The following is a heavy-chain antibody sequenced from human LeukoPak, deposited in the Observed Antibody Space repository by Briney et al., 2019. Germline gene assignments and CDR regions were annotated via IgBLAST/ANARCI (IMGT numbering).Heavy chain of an antibody. D-gene: IGHD3-22*01. CDR3: ARDYYDSSGYYYYNY. J-gene: IGHJ4*02. V-gene: IGHV4-4*07. CDR1: GGSISSYY. CDR2: IYTSGST. Sequence: TSETLSLTCTVSGGSISSYYWSWIRQPAGKGLEWIGRIYTSGSTNYNPSLKSRVTMSVDTSKNQFSLKLSSVTAADTAVYYCARDYYDSSGYYYYNYWGQGTLVTVSS.